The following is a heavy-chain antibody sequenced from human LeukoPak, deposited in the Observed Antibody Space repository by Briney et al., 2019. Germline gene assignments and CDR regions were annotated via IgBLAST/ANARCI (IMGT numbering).Heavy chain of an antibody. CDR3: ARGSGSYSYYFDY. Sequence: GGSLRPSCAASGFTVSSNYMSWVRQAPGKGLEWVSVIYSGGSTYYADSVKGRFTISRDNSKNTLYLQMNSLRAEDTAVYYCARGSGSYSYYFDYWGQGTLVTVSS. CDR2: IYSGGST. V-gene: IGHV3-53*01. CDR1: GFTVSSNY. J-gene: IGHJ4*02. D-gene: IGHD1-26*01.